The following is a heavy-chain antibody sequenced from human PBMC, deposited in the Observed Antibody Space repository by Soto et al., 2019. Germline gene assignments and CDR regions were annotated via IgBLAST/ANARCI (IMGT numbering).Heavy chain of an antibody. Sequence: GGSLRLSCAASGFTFSSYAMSWVRQAPGKGLEWVSAISGSGGSTYYADSVKGRFTISRDNSKNTLYLQMNSLRAEDTAVYYCAKDRKSGWYAAVSYYFDYWGQGTLVTAPQ. CDR1: GFTFSSYA. CDR3: AKDRKSGWYAAVSYYFDY. V-gene: IGHV3-23*01. J-gene: IGHJ4*02. CDR2: ISGSGGST. D-gene: IGHD6-19*01.